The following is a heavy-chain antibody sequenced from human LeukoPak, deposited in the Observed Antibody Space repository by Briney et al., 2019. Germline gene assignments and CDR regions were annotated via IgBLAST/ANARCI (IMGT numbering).Heavy chain of an antibody. CDR2: IRSDGNAK. J-gene: IGHJ4*02. V-gene: IGHV3-30*02. CDR1: GFTFRRYG. D-gene: IGHD6-13*01. CDR3: AKDELPFIAPALYYFDS. Sequence: GGSLRLSCVASGFTFRRYGMHWVRQAPGRGLEWVAFIRSDGNAKYYADSVKGRFTISRDNSKSTLFLQMSSPRSEDTAMYYCAKDELPFIAPALYYFDSWGRGTLVIVSS.